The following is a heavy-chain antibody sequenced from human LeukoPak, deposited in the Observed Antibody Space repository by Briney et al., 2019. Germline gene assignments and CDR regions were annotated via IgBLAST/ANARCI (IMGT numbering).Heavy chain of an antibody. Sequence: GASVKVSCKASGYTFTSYGISWVRQAPGQGLEWMGWISAYNGNTNYAQKLQGRVTMTTDTSTSTAYMELRSLRSDDTAVYYCARQIDYYGSGGPHDAFDIWGQGTMVTVSS. D-gene: IGHD3-10*01. J-gene: IGHJ3*02. CDR1: GYTFTSYG. CDR2: ISAYNGNT. V-gene: IGHV1-18*01. CDR3: ARQIDYYGSGGPHDAFDI.